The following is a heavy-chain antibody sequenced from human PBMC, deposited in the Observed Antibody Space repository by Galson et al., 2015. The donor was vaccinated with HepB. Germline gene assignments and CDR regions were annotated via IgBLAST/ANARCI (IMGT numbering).Heavy chain of an antibody. J-gene: IGHJ3*02. CDR1: GFTFSSYA. CDR3: ARVYYGSGSYSAFDI. CDR2: ISYDGSNK. Sequence: SLRLSCAASGFTFSSYAMHWVRQAPGKGLEWVAVISYDGSNKYYADSVKGRFTISRDNSKNTLYLQMNSLRAEDTAVYYCARVYYGSGSYSAFDIWGQGTMVTVSS. V-gene: IGHV3-30*04. D-gene: IGHD3-10*01.